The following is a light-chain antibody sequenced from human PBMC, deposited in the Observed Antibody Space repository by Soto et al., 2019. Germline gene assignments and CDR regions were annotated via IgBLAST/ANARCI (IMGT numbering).Light chain of an antibody. V-gene: IGLV2-14*01. CDR1: SSDVGAYNY. J-gene: IGLJ3*02. CDR2: EVN. CDR3: DSYSGSTTWV. Sequence: QSVLTQPASVSGSPGRSITISCTGTSSDVGAYNYVSWYQQHPGKAPKLLLYEVNNRPSGVSNRFSGSKSDNTASLTISGLQSDDEADYYCDSYSGSTTWVFGGGTKLTVL.